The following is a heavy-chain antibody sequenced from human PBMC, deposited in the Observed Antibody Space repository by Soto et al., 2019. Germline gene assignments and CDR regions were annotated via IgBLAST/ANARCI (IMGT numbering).Heavy chain of an antibody. Sequence: QVQLQESGPGLVKPSQTLSLTCTVSGGSISSGGYYWNWIRQHPGKGLEWIGYIYYSGSAYYNPSLKSRVTLSVDTSKNQFSLKLSSVTAADTAVYYCARDDSGSGSRGLDPWGQGTLVTVSS. CDR2: IYYSGSA. CDR3: ARDDSGSGSRGLDP. V-gene: IGHV4-31*03. J-gene: IGHJ5*02. D-gene: IGHD3-10*01. CDR1: GGSISSGGYY.